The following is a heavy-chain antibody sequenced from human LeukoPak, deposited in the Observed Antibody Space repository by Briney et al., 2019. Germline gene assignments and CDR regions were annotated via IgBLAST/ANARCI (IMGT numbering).Heavy chain of an antibody. D-gene: IGHD2-8*01. J-gene: IGHJ4*02. CDR2: IREDGSEK. Sequence: GGSLRLSCVASGFTLSSYWMTWVRQAPGKGLEWVASIREDGSEKTSVDSVKGRFTISRDNAKNSLYLQMDSLRAEDTAVYYCARGPTNGQAFDYWGQGTLVSVSS. CDR1: GFTLSSYW. CDR3: ARGPTNGQAFDY. V-gene: IGHV3-7*01.